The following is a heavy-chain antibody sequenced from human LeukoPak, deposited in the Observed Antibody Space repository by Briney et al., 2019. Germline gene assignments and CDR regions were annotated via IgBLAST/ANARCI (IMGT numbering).Heavy chain of an antibody. CDR3: ARSGDGNWFDP. J-gene: IGHJ5*02. D-gene: IGHD2-21*02. V-gene: IGHV1-18*04. CDR1: GYTFSTFG. Sequence: ASVKVSCKASGYTFSTFGVGWVRQAPGQGLQWMGWISAYDGHTNYAQNLQGRLTLTTDTSTNTAYMELRSLRSDDTAIYSCARSGDGNWFDPWGQGTLVTVSS. CDR2: ISAYDGHT.